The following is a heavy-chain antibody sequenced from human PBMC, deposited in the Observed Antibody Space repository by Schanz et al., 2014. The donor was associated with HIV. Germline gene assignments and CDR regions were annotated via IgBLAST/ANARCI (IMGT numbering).Heavy chain of an antibody. CDR1: GFTFSSYG. D-gene: IGHD3-22*01. CDR2: IWYDGSNK. CDR3: AKGVLRDYYDSSGYPC. V-gene: IGHV3-33*06. Sequence: QVQLVESGGGVVQPGRSLRLSCAASGFTFSSYGMHWVRQAPGKGLEWVAVIWYDGSNKYYADSVKGRFTISRDNSKNTLYLQMNSLRAEDTAVYYCAKGVLRDYYDSSGYPCWGQGTLVTVSP. J-gene: IGHJ4*02.